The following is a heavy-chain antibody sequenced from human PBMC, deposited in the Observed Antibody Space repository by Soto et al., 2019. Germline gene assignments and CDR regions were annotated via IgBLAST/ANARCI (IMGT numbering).Heavy chain of an antibody. CDR1: SDSIAGENW. Sequence: QVQLQESGPGLVKPSETLSLTCTVSSDSIAGENWWSWVRQPPGLGLEWIGEVFHTGGTNYNPSPKSRVTMEVEKSKNQFSLRLISATAADTAVYYCARVFSSGSGWMYYFDFWGQGTLVSVSS. CDR3: ARVFSSGSGWMYYFDF. V-gene: IGHV4-4*02. CDR2: VFHTGGT. J-gene: IGHJ4*02. D-gene: IGHD6-19*01.